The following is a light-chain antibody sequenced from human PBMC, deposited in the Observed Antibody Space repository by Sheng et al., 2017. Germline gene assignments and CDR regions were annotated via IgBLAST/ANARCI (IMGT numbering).Light chain of an antibody. CDR1: SSDVAGYNY. CDR2: DVS. J-gene: IGLJ2*01. Sequence: QSALTQPASVSGSPGQSITISCTGASSDVAGYNYVSWYQRHPGKAPKLMIYDVSNRPSGVSNRFSGSKSANTASLTISGLQAEDEADYYCSSYTRSSTLEFGGGTKLTVL. CDR3: SSYTRSSTLE. V-gene: IGLV2-14*03.